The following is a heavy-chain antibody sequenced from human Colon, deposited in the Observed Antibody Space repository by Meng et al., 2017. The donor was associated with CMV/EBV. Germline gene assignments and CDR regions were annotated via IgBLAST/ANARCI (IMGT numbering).Heavy chain of an antibody. D-gene: IGHD2-15*01. CDR3: ARDTPHNAFEP. J-gene: IGHJ5*02. CDR1: GFTFNKYW. CDR2: IDNEGSGA. V-gene: IGHV3-74*01. Sequence: GGSLRLSCVASGFTFNKYWMHWVRQPPGGGLVWLSRIDNEGSGAIYADSVRGRFTVSRDNARNTVYLQMHNLRDEDTAVYYCARDTPHNAFEPWGHGTLVTVSS.